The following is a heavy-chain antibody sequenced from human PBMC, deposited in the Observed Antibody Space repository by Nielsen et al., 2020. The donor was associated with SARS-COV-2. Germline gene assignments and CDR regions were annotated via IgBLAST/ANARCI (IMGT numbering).Heavy chain of an antibody. D-gene: IGHD2-15*01. Sequence: SVKVSCKASGGTFSSYAISWVRQAPGQGLEWMGGIIPIFGTANYAQKFQGRVTITADESMSTAYMELSSLRSEDTAVYYCARDGDPVLGYCSGGSCYSSNWFDPWGQGTLVTVSS. CDR1: GGTFSSYA. CDR2: IIPIFGTA. V-gene: IGHV1-69*13. J-gene: IGHJ5*02. CDR3: ARDGDPVLGYCSGGSCYSSNWFDP.